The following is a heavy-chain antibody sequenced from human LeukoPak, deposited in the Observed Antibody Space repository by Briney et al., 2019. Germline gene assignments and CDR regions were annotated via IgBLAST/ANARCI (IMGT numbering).Heavy chain of an antibody. J-gene: IGHJ4*02. Sequence: ASMKVSCKASGYIFTGYYMHWVRQAPGQGLEWMGWINPHSGVTDYAQSFQGSVTMTTDTSIGTAFLELNRLTSDDTAVYYCASFYPSGSYLGRWGQGTLVTVSS. CDR1: GYIFTGYY. CDR2: INPHSGVT. CDR3: ASFYPSGSYLGR. V-gene: IGHV1-2*02. D-gene: IGHD3-10*01.